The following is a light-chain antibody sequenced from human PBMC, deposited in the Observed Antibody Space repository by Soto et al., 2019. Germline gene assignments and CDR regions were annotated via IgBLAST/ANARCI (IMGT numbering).Light chain of an antibody. CDR2: DAS. CDR3: QHYSLYSPWT. CDR1: QNINAW. V-gene: IGKV1-5*01. J-gene: IGKJ1*01. Sequence: DIQMTQSPSTLSGAVGDGVTITCRTSQNINAWLAWYQQRPGQAPKLLIYDASTVQSGVPSRFSGSGSGTEFTLTISSLQPDDSATYYCQHYSLYSPWTFGQGTKVDIK.